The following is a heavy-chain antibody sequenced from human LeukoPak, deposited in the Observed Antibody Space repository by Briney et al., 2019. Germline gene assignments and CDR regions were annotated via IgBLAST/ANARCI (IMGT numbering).Heavy chain of an antibody. CDR1: GFTFSSYW. J-gene: IGHJ6*03. V-gene: IGHV3-7*01. CDR3: ARAAADYYYYYMDV. Sequence: GGSLRLSCAVSGFTFSSYWMSWVRQAPGKGLEWVANIKQDGSDKYYVDSVKGRFTISRDNAKNSLYLQMNSLRAEDTAVYYCARAAADYYYYYMDVWGKGTTVTISS. D-gene: IGHD6-13*01. CDR2: IKQDGSDK.